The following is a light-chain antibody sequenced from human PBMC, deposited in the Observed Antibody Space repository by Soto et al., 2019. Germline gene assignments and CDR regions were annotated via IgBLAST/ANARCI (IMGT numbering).Light chain of an antibody. Sequence: EIVLTQSPATLFLSPGERVTLSCRASQSVSSYLAWYQQKPGQAPRLLIYDASNRATGIPARFSGSGSGTDFTLTISSLEPEDFAVYYCQQRSNWPLTFGGGTKVEIK. CDR2: DAS. J-gene: IGKJ4*01. CDR3: QQRSNWPLT. CDR1: QSVSSY. V-gene: IGKV3-11*01.